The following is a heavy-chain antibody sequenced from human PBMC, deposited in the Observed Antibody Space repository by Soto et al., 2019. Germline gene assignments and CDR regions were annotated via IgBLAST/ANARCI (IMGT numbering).Heavy chain of an antibody. Sequence: GESLKISCKGSEYTFTNHWIGWVRQMPGKGLECMGIIYPFDSDTRYSPSFQGQVTISSDKSINTAYFEWSRLQASATVMYYCVKLSTHPTTDFYYHYLSIDVWGLGTTVTVPS. CDR1: EYTFTNHW. V-gene: IGHV5-51*01. D-gene: IGHD4-17*01. J-gene: IGHJ6*02. CDR2: IYPFDSDT. CDR3: VKLSTHPTTDFYYHYLSIDV.